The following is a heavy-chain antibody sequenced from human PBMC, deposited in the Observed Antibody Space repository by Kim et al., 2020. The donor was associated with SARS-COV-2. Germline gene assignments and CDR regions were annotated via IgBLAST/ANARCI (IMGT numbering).Heavy chain of an antibody. CDR2: IIPILGKP. CDR3: AKPSHTLSTIYYDMDV. D-gene: IGHD3-9*01. J-gene: IGHJ6*02. Sequence: SVKVSCKAYGGTFSNYAISWVRQAPGQGLEWMGRIIPILGKPNDAQKFQGRVTITADKSTSTAYMEVSNLRSEDTAVYYCAKPSHTLSTIYYDMDVWGQGTTVTVSS. CDR1: GGTFSNYA. V-gene: IGHV1-69*04.